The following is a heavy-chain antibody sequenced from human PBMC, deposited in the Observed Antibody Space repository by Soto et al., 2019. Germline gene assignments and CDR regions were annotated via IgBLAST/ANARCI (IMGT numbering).Heavy chain of an antibody. V-gene: IGHV2-5*02. D-gene: IGHD3-3*01. J-gene: IGHJ4*02. CDR3: ANTVLRTVFGFVTTAAVYFDF. Sequence: QITLNESGPTVVRPTETLTLTCRFSGFSLTTSGVGVGWIRQSPGKAPEWLALIYWDDDKRYSASLKSRLTINKDTPKTRVVLTVSDLDPTDPAPYYCANTVLRTVFGFVTTAAVYFDFWGQGTPVAVSS. CDR2: IYWDDDK. CDR1: GFSLTTSGVG.